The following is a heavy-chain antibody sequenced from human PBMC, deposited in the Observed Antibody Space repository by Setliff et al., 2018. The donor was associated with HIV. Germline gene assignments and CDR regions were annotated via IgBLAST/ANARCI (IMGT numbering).Heavy chain of an antibody. CDR2: IYHSGST. V-gene: IGHV4-39*01. CDR1: GGSIDSFSYY. J-gene: IGHJ6*03. Sequence: SLTCAVSGGSIDSFSYYWGWIRQNPGKELEWIGNIYHSGSTNYNPSLKSRAAISVDRSKRHFFLKLRSVTAADTAVYYCARQXXERVMDVWGNGTTVTVSS. CDR3: ARQXXERVMDV.